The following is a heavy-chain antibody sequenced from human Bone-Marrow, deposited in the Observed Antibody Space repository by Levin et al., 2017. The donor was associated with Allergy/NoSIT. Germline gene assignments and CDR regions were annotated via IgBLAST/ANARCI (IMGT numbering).Heavy chain of an antibody. V-gene: IGHV3-11*05. Sequence: LGESLKISCAASGFSFSDYYMSWIRQTPGKGLEWISYISDDSAHTYYADSVKGRFTISRDNAKKSLYLQMSSLAAEDAAIYFCARGREQWLASVFDYWGQGTRVAVSS. J-gene: IGHJ4*02. CDR1: GFSFSDYY. CDR2: ISDDSAHT. D-gene: IGHD6-19*01. CDR3: ARGREQWLASVFDY.